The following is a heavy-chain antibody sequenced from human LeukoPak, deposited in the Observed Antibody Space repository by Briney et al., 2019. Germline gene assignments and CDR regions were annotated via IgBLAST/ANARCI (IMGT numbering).Heavy chain of an antibody. Sequence: PGGSLRLSCAASGFTFDDYATHWVRQAPGKGLEWVSGISWNSGSIGYADSVKGRFTISRDNAKNSLYLQMNSLRAEDTALYYCAKDTDQYSSSWYGGWGQGTLVTVSS. CDR1: GFTFDDYA. CDR3: AKDTDQYSSSWYGG. D-gene: IGHD6-13*01. V-gene: IGHV3-9*01. CDR2: ISWNSGSI. J-gene: IGHJ4*02.